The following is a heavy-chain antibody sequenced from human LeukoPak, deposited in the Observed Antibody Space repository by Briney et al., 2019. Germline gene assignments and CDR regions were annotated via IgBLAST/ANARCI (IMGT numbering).Heavy chain of an antibody. V-gene: IGHV4-34*01. Sequence: PSETLSLTCAVFGGPFSGYYWSWIRQAPGKGLEWIGDINHSGSTDYNPSLMSRLTISVDRSTTPFSLHLTSVTAADTAVYYCARGRMSGVAAPGTRAEYFLHWGQGTLVAVSS. CDR2: INHSGST. CDR1: GGPFSGYY. J-gene: IGHJ1*01. D-gene: IGHD6-13*01. CDR3: ARGRMSGVAAPGTRAEYFLH.